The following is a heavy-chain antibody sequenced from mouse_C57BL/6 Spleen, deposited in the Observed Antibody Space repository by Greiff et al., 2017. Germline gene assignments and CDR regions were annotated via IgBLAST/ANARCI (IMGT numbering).Heavy chain of an antibody. CDR1: GYTFTSYG. D-gene: IGHD2-3*01. V-gene: IGHV1-85*01. CDR2: IYPSGGST. Sequence: VQLQQPGPELVKPGASVKLSCKASGYTFTSYGMHWVKQRPGQGLEWIGMIYPSGGSTKYNEKFKGKATLTVDTSSSTAYMELLSLTSEDAAVYLCVYEDNTDYAMYGWGPGTTVTVSS. CDR3: VYEDNTDYAMYG. J-gene: IGHJ4*01.